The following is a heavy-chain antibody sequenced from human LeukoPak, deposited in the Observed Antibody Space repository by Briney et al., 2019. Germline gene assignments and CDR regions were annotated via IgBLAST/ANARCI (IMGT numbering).Heavy chain of an antibody. D-gene: IGHD2-21*02. CDR3: AKVVVVTAIPGAFDI. J-gene: IGHJ3*02. CDR2: ISGDGGST. CDR1: GFTFDDYA. V-gene: IGHV3-43*02. Sequence: GGSLRLSCAASGFTFDDYAMHWVRHAPGKGLEWVSLISGDGGSTYYADSVKGRFTISRDNSKNSLYLQMNSLRTEDTALYYCAKVVVVTAIPGAFDIWGQGTMVTVSS.